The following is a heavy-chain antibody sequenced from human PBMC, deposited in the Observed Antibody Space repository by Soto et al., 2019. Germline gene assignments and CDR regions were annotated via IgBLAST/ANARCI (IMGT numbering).Heavy chain of an antibody. V-gene: IGHV3-23*01. J-gene: IGHJ4*02. CDR1: GFTFGTCG. CDR2: ITGGNS. CDR3: AKDKERGGYDSDFDY. D-gene: IGHD3-16*01. Sequence: GGSLRLSCAASGFTFGTCGMGWVRQAPGKGLEWVSTITGGNSYYAASVKGRFTISRDNSKNTLYLQMSSLRAEDTALYYCAKDKERGGYDSDFDYWGQGTLVTVSS.